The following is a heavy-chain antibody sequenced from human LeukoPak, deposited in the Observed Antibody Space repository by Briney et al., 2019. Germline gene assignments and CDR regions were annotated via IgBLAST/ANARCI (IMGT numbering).Heavy chain of an antibody. CDR1: GGSISSYY. CDR3: ARDLSSWDSSGYAHDAFDI. V-gene: IGHV4-4*07. Sequence: SETLSLTCTVSGGSISSYYWSWIRQPAGKGLEWIGRIYTSGSTNYNPSLKSRVTISVDTSKNQFSLKLSSVTAADTAVYYCARDLSSWDSSGYAHDAFDIWGQGIMVTVSS. D-gene: IGHD3-22*01. CDR2: IYTSGST. J-gene: IGHJ3*02.